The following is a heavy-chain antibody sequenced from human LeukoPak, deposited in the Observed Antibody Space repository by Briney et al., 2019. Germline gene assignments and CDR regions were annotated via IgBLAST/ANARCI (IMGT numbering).Heavy chain of an antibody. CDR2: INHSANT. J-gene: IGHJ4*02. D-gene: IGHD5-12*01. V-gene: IGHV4-34*01. CDR1: GGSFSGYY. Sequence: PSETLSLTCVVYGGSFSGYYWTWIPQPPGKGLEWIGEINHSANTHYNPSLKSRVTISLDTSKSQFSLNLSSVTAADTAVFYCARGRYSGFFDYWGQGALVTVSS. CDR3: ARGRYSGFFDY.